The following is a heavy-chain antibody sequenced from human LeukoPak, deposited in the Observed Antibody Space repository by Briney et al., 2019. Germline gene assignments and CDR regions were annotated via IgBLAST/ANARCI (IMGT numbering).Heavy chain of an antibody. Sequence: GGSLRLSCAASGFVFSTYWVTWVRQAPGMGLEWVANIKPDGTERFYVDSVKGRFTISRDNAKNSLYLQMNSLGAEDTAVYYCARVRTEWYIDLWGRGTLVTVSA. J-gene: IGHJ2*01. V-gene: IGHV3-7*01. CDR1: GFVFSTYW. CDR3: ARVRTEWYIDL. CDR2: IKPDGTER. D-gene: IGHD2-8*02.